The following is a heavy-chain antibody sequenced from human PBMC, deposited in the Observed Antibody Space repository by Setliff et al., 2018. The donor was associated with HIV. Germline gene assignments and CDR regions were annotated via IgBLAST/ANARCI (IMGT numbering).Heavy chain of an antibody. CDR3: AKDSNYRGVAVRRGFYLDY. CDR2: IWYDGNNK. J-gene: IGHJ4*02. CDR1: GITFSNYG. V-gene: IGHV3-30*18. Sequence: SLKISCAASGITFSNYGMHWVRQAPGKGLEWVAVIWYDGNNKYYADSVKGRFTISRDNFKNTLYLQMNSLRAEDTAVYYCAKDSNYRGVAVRRGFYLDYWGQGKLVTSPQ. D-gene: IGHD6-6*01.